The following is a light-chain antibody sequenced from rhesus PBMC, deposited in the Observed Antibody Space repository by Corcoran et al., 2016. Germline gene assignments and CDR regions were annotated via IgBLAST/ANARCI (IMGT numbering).Light chain of an antibody. J-gene: IGKJ1*01. Sequence: DIQMTQSPSSLSASAGDRVTITCRASQGISTYLNWYQQKPGKAPKRLIYAASSLESGVPSRFSGSGSGTEFTPTISSLQPEDFATYYCLQYNSNPRTFGQGTKVEIK. CDR1: QGISTY. CDR2: AAS. V-gene: IGKV1-43*01. CDR3: LQYNSNPRT.